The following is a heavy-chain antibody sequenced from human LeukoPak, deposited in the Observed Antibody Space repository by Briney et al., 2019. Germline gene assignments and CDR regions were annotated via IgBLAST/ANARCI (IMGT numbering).Heavy chain of an antibody. CDR1: GFTFSPYS. J-gene: IGHJ4*02. CDR2: ISSTSSYI. V-gene: IGHV3-21*01. Sequence: GGSLRLSCAASGFTFSPYSMNWVRQAPGKGLEWVSSISSTSSYIYYADSVKGRFTISRDNAKNSLYLQMNSLRAEDTAVYYCARGARAITIFGVVPHFDFWGQGTLVTVSS. CDR3: ARGARAITIFGVVPHFDF. D-gene: IGHD3-3*01.